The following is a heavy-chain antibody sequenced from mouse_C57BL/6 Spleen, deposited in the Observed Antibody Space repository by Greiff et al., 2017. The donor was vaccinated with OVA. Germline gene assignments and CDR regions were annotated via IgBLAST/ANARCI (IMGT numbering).Heavy chain of an antibody. Sequence: KQSCKASGYTFTSYWMHWVKQRPGRGLEWIGRIDPNSGGTKYNEKFKSKATLTIDKPSSTAYMQLSSLTSEDSAVYYCARSGYYGSSYYYAMDYWGQGTSVTVSS. D-gene: IGHD1-1*01. CDR1: GYTFTSYW. J-gene: IGHJ4*01. V-gene: IGHV1-72*01. CDR3: ARSGYYGSSYYYAMDY. CDR2: IDPNSGGT.